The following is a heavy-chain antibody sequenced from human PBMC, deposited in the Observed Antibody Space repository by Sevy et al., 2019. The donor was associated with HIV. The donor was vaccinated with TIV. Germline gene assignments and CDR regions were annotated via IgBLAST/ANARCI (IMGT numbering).Heavy chain of an antibody. V-gene: IGHV1-2*06. D-gene: IGHD3-10*01. Sequence: ASVKVSCKASGYTFPGYYMHWVRQAPGQGLEWMGRINPNSGGTNYAQKFQGRVTMTRDTSISTADMELSRLRSDDTAVYYCARDGERITMVQGVVGGADYWGQGTLVTVSS. CDR1: GYTFPGYY. CDR2: INPNSGGT. J-gene: IGHJ4*02. CDR3: ARDGERITMVQGVVGGADY.